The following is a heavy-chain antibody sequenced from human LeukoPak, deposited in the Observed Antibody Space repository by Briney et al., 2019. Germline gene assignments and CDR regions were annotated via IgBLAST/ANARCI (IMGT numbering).Heavy chain of an antibody. V-gene: IGHV3-74*01. D-gene: IGHD5-18*01. CDR1: GFTFSSYW. CDR2: IKSDGSTT. J-gene: IGHJ4*02. CDR3: ARVLDTHFDY. Sequence: PGGSLRLSCAASGFTFSSYWMHWVRQAPGKGLVWVSRIKSDGSTTTYADSVKGRFTISRDNAKNTLYLQMNSLRAEDTAVYYCARVLDTHFDYWGQGTLVTVSS.